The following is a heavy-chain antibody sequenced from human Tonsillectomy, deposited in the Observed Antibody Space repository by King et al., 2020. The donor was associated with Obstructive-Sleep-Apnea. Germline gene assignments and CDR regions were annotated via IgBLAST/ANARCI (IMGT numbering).Heavy chain of an antibody. D-gene: IGHD6-19*01. CDR1: AFTFRTYT. J-gene: IGHJ4*02. Sequence: QLVQSGGGVVQPGRSLRLSCAASAFTFRTYTMHWVRQAPGKGLEWVSVISDDGSRKRYAESVKGRFTISRDNSKNTLYLQMNSLRAEDTAVYYCARERQWLPPGFDYWGQGNLVTVSS. CDR2: ISDDGSRK. CDR3: ARERQWLPPGFDY. V-gene: IGHV3-30*04.